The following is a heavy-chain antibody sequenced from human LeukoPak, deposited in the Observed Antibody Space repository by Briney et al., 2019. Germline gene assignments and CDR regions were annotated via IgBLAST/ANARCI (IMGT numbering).Heavy chain of an antibody. V-gene: IGHV1-69*13. CDR1: GGTFSSYA. J-gene: IGHJ5*02. D-gene: IGHD3-10*01. CDR2: IIPIFGTA. CDR3: ARGAMVRGVHRRNWFDP. Sequence: ASVNVSCKASGGTFSSYAISWVRQAPGQGLEWMGGIIPIFGTANYAQKFQGRVTITADESTSTAYMELSSLRSEDTAVYYCARGAMVRGVHRRNWFDPWGQGTLVTVSS.